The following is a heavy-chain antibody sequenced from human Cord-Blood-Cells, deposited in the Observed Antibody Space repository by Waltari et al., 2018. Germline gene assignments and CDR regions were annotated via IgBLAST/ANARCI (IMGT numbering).Heavy chain of an antibody. CDR2: IWYDGSNK. CDR3: AATRPFYFDY. J-gene: IGHJ4*02. CDR1: GFTFRSYG. D-gene: IGHD1-26*01. V-gene: IGHV3-33*01. Sequence: QVQLVESGGGVVQPGRSLRLSCAAPGFTFRSYGMHWVRQAPGKGLEWVAVIWYDGSNKYYADSVKGRFTISRDNSKNTLYLQMNSLRAEDTAVYYCAATRPFYFDYWGQGTLVTVSS.